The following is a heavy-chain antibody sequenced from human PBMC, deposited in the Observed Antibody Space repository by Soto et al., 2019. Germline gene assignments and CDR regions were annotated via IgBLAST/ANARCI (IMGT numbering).Heavy chain of an antibody. CDR3: ARDLRFSGGLDP. J-gene: IGHJ5*02. CDR1: GYTFTGHY. D-gene: IGHD5-12*01. V-gene: IGHV1-2*02. Sequence: ASVKVSCKASGYTFTGHYMHWVRQAPGQGLEWMGWINPNNGGTNYAQKFQGRVTMTRDTSISTAYMELSRLRSNDTAVFYCARDLRFSGGLDPWGQGTLVTSPQ. CDR2: INPNNGGT.